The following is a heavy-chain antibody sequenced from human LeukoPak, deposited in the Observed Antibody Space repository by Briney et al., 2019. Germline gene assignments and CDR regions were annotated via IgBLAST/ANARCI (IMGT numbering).Heavy chain of an antibody. V-gene: IGHV3-7*04. Sequence: GGSLRLSCAASGFPFSSYAMTWVRQAPGKGLEWVANIKQDGSKKSYVDSVKGRFTISRDNAKNSLYLQMNSLRAEDTAIYYCTRVGYIDEGIDYWGQGTLVAVSS. CDR3: TRVGYIDEGIDY. D-gene: IGHD5-24*01. J-gene: IGHJ4*02. CDR1: GFPFSSYA. CDR2: IKQDGSKK.